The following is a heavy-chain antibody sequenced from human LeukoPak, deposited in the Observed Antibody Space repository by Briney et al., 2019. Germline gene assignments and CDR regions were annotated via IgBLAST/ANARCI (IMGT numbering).Heavy chain of an antibody. CDR3: ARYSGSYGYYFDY. CDR1: GGSISSGGYS. V-gene: IGHV4-30-2*01. CDR2: IYRSGST. D-gene: IGHD1-26*01. J-gene: IGHJ4*02. Sequence: KPSETLSLTCAVSGGSISSGGYSWSWIRQPPGKGLEWIGYIYRSGSTYYNPSLKSRVTISVDRSKNQFSLKLSSVTAADTAVYYCARYSGSYGYYFDYWGQGTLVTVSS.